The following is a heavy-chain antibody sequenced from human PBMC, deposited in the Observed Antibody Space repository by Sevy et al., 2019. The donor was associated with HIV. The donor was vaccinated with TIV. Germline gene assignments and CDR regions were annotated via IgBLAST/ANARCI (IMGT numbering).Heavy chain of an antibody. V-gene: IGHV3-30*14. J-gene: IGHJ4*02. D-gene: IGHD3-16*01. Sequence: GVSLRLSCAASGFRFSDYSMHWVRQAPGKGLEWVAVISYDGRKNKYNVDSVKGRFTISRDNSKNTLFLQMNSLRAEDSAIYYCARDRGEILHSAFDYWGQGTLVTVSS. CDR1: GFRFSDYS. CDR2: ISYDGRKNK. CDR3: ARDRGEILHSAFDY.